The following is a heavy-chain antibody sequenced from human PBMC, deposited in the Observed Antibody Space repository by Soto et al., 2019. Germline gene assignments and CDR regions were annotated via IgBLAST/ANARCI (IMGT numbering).Heavy chain of an antibody. J-gene: IGHJ4*02. Sequence: QVQLVQSGAEVKKPGASVKVSCQTSGYNCSAYYFNWVRQAAGQGPEWMGWLNPRNGQTGYVQKFRGRVTMTRDTSIATVYLELSRLTSEDTAIYFCARETDTSMVDYWGQGTLVTVSS. D-gene: IGHD5-18*01. V-gene: IGHV1-8*01. CDR3: ARETDTSMVDY. CDR2: LNPRNGQT. CDR1: GYNCSAYY.